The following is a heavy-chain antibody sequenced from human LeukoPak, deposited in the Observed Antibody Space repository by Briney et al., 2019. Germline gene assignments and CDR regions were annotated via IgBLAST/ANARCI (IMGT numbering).Heavy chain of an antibody. CDR3: AREGLTYAYNPLGH. CDR1: GGSFSAYY. CDR2: IKQSENT. J-gene: IGHJ4*02. Sequence: SETLSLTCAVYGGSFSAYYWTWVRQPPGMGLEWIGEIKQSENTNYNPSLKSRVSISIDPSKNQISLKLTSVTAADTGVYYCAREGLTYAYNPLGHWGQGTLVTVSS. V-gene: IGHV4-34*01. D-gene: IGHD5-24*01.